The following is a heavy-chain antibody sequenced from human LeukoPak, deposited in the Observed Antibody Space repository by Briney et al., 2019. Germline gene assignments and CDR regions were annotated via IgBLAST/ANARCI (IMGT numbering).Heavy chain of an antibody. J-gene: IGHJ4*02. CDR1: GGSISSYY. CDR3: ARHDQSRGGYTIGIFDY. Sequence: PSETLSLTCTVSGGSISSYYWSWIRQPPGKGLEWIGYIYYSGSTNYNPSLKSRVTISVDTSKNQFFLKLSSVTAADTAVYYCARHDQSRGGYTIGIFDYWGQGTLVTVSS. D-gene: IGHD3-22*01. CDR2: IYYSGST. V-gene: IGHV4-59*08.